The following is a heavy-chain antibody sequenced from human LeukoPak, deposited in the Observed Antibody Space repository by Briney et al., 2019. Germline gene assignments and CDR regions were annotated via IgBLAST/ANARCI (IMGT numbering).Heavy chain of an antibody. Sequence: PGGSLRLSCAASGFTFSSYAMHWVRQAPGRGLEWVAFIRYDGSNKYYADSVKGRFTISRDNSKNTLYLQMNSLRAEDTAVYYCAKDRIPRRTTLYFDYWGQGTLVTVSS. CDR3: AKDRIPRRTTLYFDY. V-gene: IGHV3-30*02. D-gene: IGHD2/OR15-2a*01. CDR2: IRYDGSNK. CDR1: GFTFSSYA. J-gene: IGHJ4*02.